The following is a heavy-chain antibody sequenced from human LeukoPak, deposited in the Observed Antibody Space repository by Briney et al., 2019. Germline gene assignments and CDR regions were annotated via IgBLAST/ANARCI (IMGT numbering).Heavy chain of an antibody. CDR2: IRSKAYGGTT. Sequence: GGSLRLSCTASGFTFGDYAMSWFRRAPGEGLEWVGFIRSKAYGGTTEYAASVKGRFTISRDDSKSIAYLQMNSLKTEDTAVYYCTRDYDFLAAARFDPWGQGTLVTVSS. J-gene: IGHJ5*02. CDR1: GFTFGDYA. V-gene: IGHV3-49*03. CDR3: TRDYDFLAAARFDP. D-gene: IGHD6-13*01.